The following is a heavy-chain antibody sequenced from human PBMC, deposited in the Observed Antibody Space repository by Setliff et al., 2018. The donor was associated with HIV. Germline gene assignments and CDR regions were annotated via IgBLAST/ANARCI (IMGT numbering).Heavy chain of an antibody. J-gene: IGHJ4*02. CDR2: IKTRADNYAT. D-gene: IGHD3-22*01. Sequence: GGSLRLSCAASGFTFSGSPIHWVRQASGKGLEWLGRIKTRADNYATAYAASVKGRFTISRDDSMNTAYLQMNSLKIEDTAVYYCTRPQYFYDIGGSDYWGQGALVTVSS. CDR3: TRPQYFYDIGGSDY. V-gene: IGHV3-73*01. CDR1: GFTFSGSP.